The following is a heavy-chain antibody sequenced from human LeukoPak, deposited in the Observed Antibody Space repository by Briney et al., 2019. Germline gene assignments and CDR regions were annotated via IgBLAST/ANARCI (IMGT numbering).Heavy chain of an antibody. D-gene: IGHD3-10*01. CDR1: GFTFSTYG. V-gene: IGHV3-30*02. CDR2: IRYDGSDK. J-gene: IGHJ4*02. CDR3: AKPAIPCGSGSFYIDY. Sequence: GGSLRLSCAASGFTFSTYGIHWVRQAPGKGLEWVAFIRYDGSDKYYADSVKGRFTISRDNSKNTLYLQMNSLRAEDTAVYYCAKPAIPCGSGSFYIDYWGQGTLVTVSS.